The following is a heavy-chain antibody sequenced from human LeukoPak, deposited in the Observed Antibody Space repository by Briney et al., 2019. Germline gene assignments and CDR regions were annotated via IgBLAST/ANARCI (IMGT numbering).Heavy chain of an antibody. J-gene: IGHJ4*02. CDR1: GFTFSNYW. CDR2: INSDGSST. Sequence: GGSLRLSCAASGFTFSNYWMHWVRQAPGKGLVWVSRINSDGSSTSYADSVKGRFTISRDNAKNTLYLQMNSLRAEDTAVYYCAKEGSSSWRFDYWGQGTLVTVSS. CDR3: AKEGSSSWRFDY. D-gene: IGHD6-13*01. V-gene: IGHV3-74*01.